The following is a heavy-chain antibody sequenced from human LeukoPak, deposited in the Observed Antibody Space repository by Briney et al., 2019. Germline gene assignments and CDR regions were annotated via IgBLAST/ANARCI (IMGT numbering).Heavy chain of an antibody. J-gene: IGHJ6*02. CDR3: ARAGDFTLYYYYYHGMDA. D-gene: IGHD4-17*01. Sequence: SGTLSLTCAVSGGSISSSNWWSWVRQPPGRGLEWIGEIYHSGSTNYSPSLKSRVTISVDKSKNQFSLKLSSVTAADTAVYYCARAGDFTLYYYYYHGMDAWGQGTTVTVSS. CDR1: GGSISSSNW. V-gene: IGHV4-4*02. CDR2: IYHSGST.